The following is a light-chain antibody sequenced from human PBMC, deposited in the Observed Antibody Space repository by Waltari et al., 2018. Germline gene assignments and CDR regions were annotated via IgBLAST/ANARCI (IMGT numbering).Light chain of an antibody. J-gene: IGLJ2*01. CDR2: DAI. Sequence: QSALTQPDSVSGSPGQTITISCTGTSSDVGDYKYVSWYKQYPGKAPKVIIYDAINRPSGVSNRFSGSKSGNSASLTISGLQAEDEAHYFCASFISSTSGVFGGGTRLTVL. CDR3: ASFISSTSGV. CDR1: SSDVGDYKY. V-gene: IGLV2-14*03.